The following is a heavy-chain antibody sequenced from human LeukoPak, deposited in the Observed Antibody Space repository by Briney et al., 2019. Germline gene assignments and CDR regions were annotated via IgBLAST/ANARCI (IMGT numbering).Heavy chain of an antibody. V-gene: IGHV4-39*07. J-gene: IGHJ4*02. CDR2: IYYSGST. D-gene: IGHD2-21*02. Sequence: TSETLSLTCTVSGGSISSSSYYWGWIRQPPGKGLEWIGSIYYSGSTYYNPSLKSRVTISVDTSKNQFSLKLSSVTAADTAVYYCARVLRGDSPDYWGQGTLVTVSS. CDR1: GGSISSSSYY. CDR3: ARVLRGDSPDY.